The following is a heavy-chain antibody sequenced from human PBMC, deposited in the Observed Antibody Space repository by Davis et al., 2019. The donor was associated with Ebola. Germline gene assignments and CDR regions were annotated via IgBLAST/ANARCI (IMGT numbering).Heavy chain of an antibody. D-gene: IGHD2-8*02. CDR2: IFPRDSDT. J-gene: IGHJ3*02. CDR3: ASLRRTITGMDDAFDI. CDR1: GYDFTSSW. V-gene: IGHV5-51*01. Sequence: GESLKISCKGSGYDFTSSWIAWVRLMPGKGLEWMGIIFPRDSDTSYSPSFRGQVTISADKSIKTAFLQWSSLKASDTALYYCASLRRTITGMDDAFDIWGQGTMVTVSS.